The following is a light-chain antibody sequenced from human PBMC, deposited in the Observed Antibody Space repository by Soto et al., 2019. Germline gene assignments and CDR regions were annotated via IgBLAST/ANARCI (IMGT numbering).Light chain of an antibody. CDR3: QQRHMWPIT. CDR2: DES. CDR1: QSFRGL. J-gene: IGKJ5*01. V-gene: IGKV3-11*01. Sequence: TQSPSTLSAFVGDRGTLTCRASQSFRGLLAWYQQKPGQAARLLIYDESNRATGIPPRFSGSGSGTDFTLTISSLEPEDSAVYYCQQRHMWPITFGQGTRVEIK.